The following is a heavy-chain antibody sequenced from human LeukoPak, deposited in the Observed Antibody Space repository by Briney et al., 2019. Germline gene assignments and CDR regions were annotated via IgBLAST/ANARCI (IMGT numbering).Heavy chain of an antibody. V-gene: IGHV3-23*01. Sequence: GGSLRLSCAASGFTFSSYAMSWVRQAPGKGLEWVSAISGSGGSTYYADSVKGRFTISRDNSKNTLYLQMNSLRAEDTAVYYCVKEGWFGELLLVGYYYYGMDVWGKGTTVTVSS. D-gene: IGHD3-10*01. CDR3: VKEGWFGELLLVGYYYYGMDV. CDR1: GFTFSSYA. CDR2: ISGSGGST. J-gene: IGHJ6*04.